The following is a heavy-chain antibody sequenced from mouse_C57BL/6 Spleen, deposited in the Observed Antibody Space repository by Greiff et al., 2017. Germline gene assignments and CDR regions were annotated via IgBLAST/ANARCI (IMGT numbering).Heavy chain of an antibody. D-gene: IGHD1-1*01. CDR2: IDPETGGT. J-gene: IGHJ2*01. V-gene: IGHV1-15*01. CDR1: GYTFTDYE. CDR3: TLNYGSSYVVLEDY. Sequence: QVQLQQSGAELVRPGASVTLSCKASGYTFTDYEMHWVKQTPVHGLEWIGAIDPETGGTAYNQKFKGKAILTADKSSSTAYMELRSLTSEDSAVYYCTLNYGSSYVVLEDYWGQGTTLTVSS.